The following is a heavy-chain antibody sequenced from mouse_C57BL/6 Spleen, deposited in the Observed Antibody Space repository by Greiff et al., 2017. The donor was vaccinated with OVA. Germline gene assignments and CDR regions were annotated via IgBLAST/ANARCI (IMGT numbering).Heavy chain of an antibody. CDR3: ARWGYYGSSTGYFDV. CDR2: IYPGDGDT. CDR1: GYAFSSSW. J-gene: IGHJ1*03. Sequence: VQLQQSGPELVKPGASVKISCKASGYAFSSSWMNWVKQRPGKGLEWIGRIYPGDGDTNYNGKFKGKATLTADKSSSTAYMQLSSLTSEDSAVYFCARWGYYGSSTGYFDVWGTGTTVTVSS. V-gene: IGHV1-82*01. D-gene: IGHD1-1*01.